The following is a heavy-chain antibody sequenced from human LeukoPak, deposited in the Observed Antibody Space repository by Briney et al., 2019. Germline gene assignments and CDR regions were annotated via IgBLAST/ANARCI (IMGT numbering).Heavy chain of an antibody. CDR1: GGSISSGGYY. V-gene: IGHV4-31*03. J-gene: IGHJ4*02. Sequence: SETLSLTCTVSGGSISSGGYYWSWIRQHPGKGLEWIGYIYYSGSTYYNPSLKSRVTISVDTSKNQFSLKLSSVTAADTAVYYCARRAAAGHFDYWSQGTLVTVSS. CDR2: IYYSGST. CDR3: ARRAAAGHFDY. D-gene: IGHD6-13*01.